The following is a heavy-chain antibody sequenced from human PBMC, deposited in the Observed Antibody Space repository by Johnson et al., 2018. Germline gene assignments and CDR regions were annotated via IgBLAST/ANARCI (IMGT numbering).Heavy chain of an antibody. CDR2: IRSKGNGGTT. D-gene: IGHD2-21*01. V-gene: IGHV3-49*03. CDR3: SRVGGDAEPYYYYMDV. J-gene: IGHJ6*03. CDR1: GFNFIHYA. Sequence: EVQLVESGGGLVQPGRSLRLSCTASGFNFIHYAMNWFRLAPGKGLEWVGFIRSKGNGGTTDYAASVKGRFTLSRDDSKSIVFLQLNNLEVEDTAVYYCSRVGGDAEPYYYYMDVWGKGTTVTVSS.